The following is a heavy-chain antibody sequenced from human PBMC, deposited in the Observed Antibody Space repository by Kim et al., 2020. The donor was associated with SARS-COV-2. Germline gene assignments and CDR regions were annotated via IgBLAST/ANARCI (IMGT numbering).Heavy chain of an antibody. CDR2: IIPIFGTA. CDR3: ASAPTSGWYLGLGYYFDY. Sequence: SVKVSCKASGGTFSSYAISWVRQAPGQGLEWMGGIIPIFGTANYAQKFQGRVTITADESTSTAYMELSSLRSEDTAVYYCASAPTSGWYLGLGYYFDYWGQGTLVTVSS. CDR1: GGTFSSYA. J-gene: IGHJ4*02. D-gene: IGHD6-19*01. V-gene: IGHV1-69*13.